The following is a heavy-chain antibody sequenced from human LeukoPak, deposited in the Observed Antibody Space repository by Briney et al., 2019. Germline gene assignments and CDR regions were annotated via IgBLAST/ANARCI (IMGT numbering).Heavy chain of an antibody. Sequence: GGSLRLSCAASGFTFSSYSMNWVRQAPGKGLEWVSSISSSSSYIYYADSVKGRFTISGDNAKNSLYLQMNSLRAEDTAVYYCARVESYGSGREYYYYGMDVWGQGTTVTVSS. CDR2: ISSSSSYI. CDR1: GFTFSSYS. D-gene: IGHD3-10*01. CDR3: ARVESYGSGREYYYYGMDV. V-gene: IGHV3-21*01. J-gene: IGHJ6*02.